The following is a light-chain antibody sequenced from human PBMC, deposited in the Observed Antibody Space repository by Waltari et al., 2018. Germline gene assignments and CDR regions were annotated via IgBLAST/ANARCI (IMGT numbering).Light chain of an antibody. CDR3: TSYTTTSTLVL. CDR1: TSDIGGYNY. J-gene: IGLJ2*01. V-gene: IGLV2-14*03. CDR2: DVT. Sequence: QSALTQPASVSGSPGQSITISCTGTTSDIGGYNYVSWYQQHPGRAPKLMIYDVTDRPSGISFRFSGSKSGHTASLTISGLRAEDEAYYYCTSYTTTSTLVLFGGGTKLTVL.